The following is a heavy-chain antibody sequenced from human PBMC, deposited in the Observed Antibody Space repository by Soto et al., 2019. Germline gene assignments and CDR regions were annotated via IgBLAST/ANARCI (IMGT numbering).Heavy chain of an antibody. J-gene: IGHJ3*02. CDR2: IYYSGST. Sequence: QVQLQESGPGLVKPSETLSLTCTVSGGAISSYYWSWIRQPPGKGLEWTGYIYYSGSTNYNPSIKRRVTISVDTSKNRFSMKLSSVTSADTAVYYCARRYSRAFDIWGQGTLVTVSS. CDR3: ARRYSRAFDI. V-gene: IGHV4-59*08. D-gene: IGHD6-13*01. CDR1: GGAISSYY.